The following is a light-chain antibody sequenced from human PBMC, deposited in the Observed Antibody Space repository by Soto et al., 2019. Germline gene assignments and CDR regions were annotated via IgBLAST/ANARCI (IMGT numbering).Light chain of an antibody. CDR1: NSDVGSYNL. J-gene: IGLJ3*02. Sequence: QSVLTQPASVSGSPGQSITISCTGSNSDVGSYNLVSWYQQHPDQAPKLMIYEGSKRPSGVSNRLSGSKSGNTASLTISGLQAEDEADYYCCSYAGSSVWVFGGGTK. CDR3: CSYAGSSVWV. V-gene: IGLV2-23*01. CDR2: EGS.